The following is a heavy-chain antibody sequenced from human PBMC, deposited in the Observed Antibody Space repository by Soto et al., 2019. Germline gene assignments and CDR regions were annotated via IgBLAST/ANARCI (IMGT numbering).Heavy chain of an antibody. Sequence: SETLSLTCAVYGGSFSGYYWSWIRQPPGKGLEWIGEINHSGVTNYKPSLKRRVTISVDTSKNQFSLQLKSVTAADTAVYYCARSGYSYGPNPLLYWGQGTLVTVSS. CDR3: ARSGYSYGPNPLLY. J-gene: IGHJ4*02. D-gene: IGHD5-18*01. CDR1: GGSFSGYY. V-gene: IGHV4-34*01. CDR2: INHSGVT.